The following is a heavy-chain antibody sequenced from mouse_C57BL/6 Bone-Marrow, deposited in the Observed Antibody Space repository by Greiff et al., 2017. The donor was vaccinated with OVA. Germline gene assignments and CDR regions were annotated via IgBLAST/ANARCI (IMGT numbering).Heavy chain of an antibody. V-gene: IGHV1-7*01. Sequence: QVQLQQSGAELAKPGASVKLSCKASGYTFTSYWMHWVKQRPGQGLEWIGYINPSSGYTTYNQKFKDKATLTADKSSSTAYMQLSSLTYEDSAVYYGARNPYCYGSRHLGYFDVWGTGTTVTVSS. J-gene: IGHJ1*03. CDR3: ARNPYCYGSRHLGYFDV. D-gene: IGHD1-1*01. CDR1: GYTFTSYW. CDR2: INPSSGYT.